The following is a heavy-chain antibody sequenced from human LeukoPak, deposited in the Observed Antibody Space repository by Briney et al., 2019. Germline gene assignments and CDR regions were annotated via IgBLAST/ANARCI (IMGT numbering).Heavy chain of an antibody. CDR2: ISSSGSTI. CDR3: ARDYGGSSPFDY. V-gene: IGHV3-48*04. D-gene: IGHD4-23*01. Sequence: PGGSLRLSCAASGFTFSSYGMNWVRQAPGEGLEWVSYISSSGSTIYYADSVKGRFTISRDNAKNSLYLQMNSLRAEDTAVYYCARDYGGSSPFDYWGQGTLVTVSS. CDR1: GFTFSSYG. J-gene: IGHJ4*02.